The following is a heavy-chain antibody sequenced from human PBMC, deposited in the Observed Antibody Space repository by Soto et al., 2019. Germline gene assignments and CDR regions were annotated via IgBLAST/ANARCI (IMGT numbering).Heavy chain of an antibody. CDR1: GYTFTSYG. CDR3: ARVGGYCSGGSCFDY. V-gene: IGHV1-18*01. CDR2: ISAYNGNT. J-gene: IGHJ4*02. Sequence: ASVKVSCKASGYTFTSYGISWVRQAPGQGLEWMGWISAYNGNTNYAQKLQGRVTMTTDTFTSTAYMELRSLRSDDTAVYYCARVGGYCSGGSCFDYWGQGTLVTVSS. D-gene: IGHD2-15*01.